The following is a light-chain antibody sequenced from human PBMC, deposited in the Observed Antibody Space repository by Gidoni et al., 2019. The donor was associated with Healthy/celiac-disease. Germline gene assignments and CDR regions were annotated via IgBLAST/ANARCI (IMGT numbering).Light chain of an antibody. V-gene: IGKV3-20*01. Sequence: EIVLTQSPGTLSLSPGERATLSCRASQSVSSSYLAWYQQKPGQAPRLLIYGASSGSGTDFTLTISRLEPEDLAVYYCQQYGSSPMYTFGQGTKLEIK. CDR3: QQYGSSPMYT. CDR1: QSVSSSY. J-gene: IGKJ2*01. CDR2: GAS.